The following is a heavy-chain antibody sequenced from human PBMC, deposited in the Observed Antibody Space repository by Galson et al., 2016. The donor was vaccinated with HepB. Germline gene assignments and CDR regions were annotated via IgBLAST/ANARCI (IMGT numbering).Heavy chain of an antibody. CDR1: GFTVSSSY. V-gene: IGHV3-53*01. CDR3: ATWRGYGYGIDY. D-gene: IGHD5-18*01. J-gene: IGHJ4*02. CDR2: IFSGGST. Sequence: SLRLSCAASGFTVSSSYMSWVRQAPGKGLQWVSVIFSGGSTYYADSVKGRFTISRDNSKNTLHLQMNSLRAEDTAVYYCATWRGYGYGIDYWGQGTLVTVSS.